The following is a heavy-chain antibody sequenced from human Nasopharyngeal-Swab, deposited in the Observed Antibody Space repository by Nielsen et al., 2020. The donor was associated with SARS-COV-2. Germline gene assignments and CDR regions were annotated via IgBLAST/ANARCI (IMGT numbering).Heavy chain of an antibody. Sequence: ASVKVSCKVSGYTFTELSMHWVRQAPGKGLEWMGGFDPEDGETIYAQKFQGRVTMTEDTSTDTAYMELSSLRSEDTAVYYCATASPIVGADNWFDPWGQGTLVTVSS. D-gene: IGHD1-26*01. CDR1: GYTFTELS. J-gene: IGHJ5*02. CDR3: ATASPIVGADNWFDP. CDR2: FDPEDGET. V-gene: IGHV1-24*01.